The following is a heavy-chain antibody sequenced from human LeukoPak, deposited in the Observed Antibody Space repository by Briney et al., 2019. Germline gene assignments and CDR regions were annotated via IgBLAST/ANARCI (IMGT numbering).Heavy chain of an antibody. V-gene: IGHV3-30*18. CDR3: AKDSLRYCSSTSCYTQIDY. CDR2: ITYDGSNK. J-gene: IGHJ4*02. D-gene: IGHD2-2*02. Sequence: PGRSLRLSCAASGFTFSSYGMHWVRQAPGKGLEWVAVITYDGSNKYYADSVKGRFTISRDNSKNTLYLQMNSLRAEDTAVYYCAKDSLRYCSSTSCYTQIDYWGQGTLVTVSS. CDR1: GFTFSSYG.